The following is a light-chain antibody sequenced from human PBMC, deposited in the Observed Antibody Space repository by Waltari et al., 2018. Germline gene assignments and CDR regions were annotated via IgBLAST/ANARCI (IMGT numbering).Light chain of an antibody. Sequence: IVMTQSPATLSVSPGERATLSCRASQSVSSNLAWYQQKPGQAPRLIIYDASNRATDIPARFSGSGSGTEFTLTISSLQSEDFAVYYGQQYNDWPPMYTFGQGTKLEI. CDR2: DAS. J-gene: IGKJ2*01. CDR3: QQYNDWPPMYT. CDR1: QSVSSN. V-gene: IGKV3-15*01.